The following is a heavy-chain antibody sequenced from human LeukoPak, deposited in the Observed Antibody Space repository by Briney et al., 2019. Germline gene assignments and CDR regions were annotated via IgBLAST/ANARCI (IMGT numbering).Heavy chain of an antibody. CDR3: ASAAGPFDH. V-gene: IGHV3-33*01. J-gene: IGHJ4*02. CDR1: GLSFSDYG. D-gene: IGHD6-13*01. Sequence: GGSLRLSCVVSGLSFSDYGMHWVRQAPGKGLEWVAVIWSDGSNKYYADSVKGRFTISRDNSKNTVYLQINTLRADDTAVYFCASAAGPFDHWGQGTLVTVSS. CDR2: IWSDGSNK.